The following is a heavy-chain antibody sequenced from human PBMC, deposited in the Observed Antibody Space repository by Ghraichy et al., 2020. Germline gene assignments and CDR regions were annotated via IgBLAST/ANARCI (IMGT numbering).Heavy chain of an antibody. D-gene: IGHD5-24*01. CDR3: AREMATRSYYYGMDV. Sequence: SETLSLTCTVSGGSISSYYWSWIRQPAGKGLEWIGRIYTSGSTNYNPSLKSRVTMSVDTSKNQFSLKLSSVTAADTAVYYCAREMATRSYYYGMDVWGQGTTVTVSS. V-gene: IGHV4-4*07. CDR2: IYTSGST. CDR1: GGSISSYY. J-gene: IGHJ6*02.